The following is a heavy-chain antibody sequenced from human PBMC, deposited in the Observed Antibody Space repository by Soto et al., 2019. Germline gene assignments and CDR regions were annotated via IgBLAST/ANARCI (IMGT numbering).Heavy chain of an antibody. J-gene: IGHJ3*02. CDR3: TASSGWYNAFDI. V-gene: IGHV3-23*01. CDR1: GFTFSSYA. D-gene: IGHD6-19*01. Sequence: EVQLLESGGGLVQPGGSLRLSCAASGFTFSSYAMSWVRQAPGKGLEWVSAISGSGGSTYYADSVKGRFTISRDNSKNTLYLQMNSLRAEDTAVYYCTASSGWYNAFDIWGQGTMVPVSS. CDR2: ISGSGGST.